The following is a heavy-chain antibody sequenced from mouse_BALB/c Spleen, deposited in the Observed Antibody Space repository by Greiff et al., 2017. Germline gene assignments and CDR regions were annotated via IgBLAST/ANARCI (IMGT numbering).Heavy chain of an antibody. CDR3: ARGGREDYFDY. V-gene: IGHV5-9-3*01. CDR1: GFTFSSYA. Sequence: EVKLVESGGGLVKPGGSLKLSCAASGFTFSSYAMSWVRQTPEKRLEWVATISSGGSYTYYPDSVKGRFTISRDNAKNTLYLQMSSLRSEDTAMYYCARGGREDYFDYWGQGTTLTVSS. CDR2: ISSGGSYT. J-gene: IGHJ2*01.